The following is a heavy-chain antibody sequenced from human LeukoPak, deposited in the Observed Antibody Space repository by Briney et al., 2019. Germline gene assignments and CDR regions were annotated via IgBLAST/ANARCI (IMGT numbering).Heavy chain of an antibody. CDR3: ARDSDYGGSFDI. CDR1: GFTFSSYA. V-gene: IGHV3-23*01. Sequence: TGGSLRLSCAASGFTFSSYAMSWVRQAPGKGLEWVSAISGSGGSTYYADSVKGRFTISRDNAKNSLYLQMHSLRAEDTAVYYCARDSDYGGSFDIWGQGTMVTVSS. D-gene: IGHD4-23*01. J-gene: IGHJ3*02. CDR2: ISGSGGST.